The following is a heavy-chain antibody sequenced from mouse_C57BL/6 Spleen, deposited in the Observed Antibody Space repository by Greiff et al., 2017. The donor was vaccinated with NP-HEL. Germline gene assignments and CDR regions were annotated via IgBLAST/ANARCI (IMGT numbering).Heavy chain of an antibody. CDR1: GYSITSGYY. J-gene: IGHJ4*01. D-gene: IGHD1-1*01. CDR2: ISYDGSN. CDR3: ARDGRGSSGAMDY. V-gene: IGHV3-6*01. Sequence: EVQVVESGPGLVKPSQSLSLTCSVTGYSITSGYYWNWIRQFPGNKLEWMGYISYDGSNNYNPSLKNRISITRDTSKNQFFLKLNSVTTEDTATYYCARDGRGSSGAMDYWGQGTSVTVSS.